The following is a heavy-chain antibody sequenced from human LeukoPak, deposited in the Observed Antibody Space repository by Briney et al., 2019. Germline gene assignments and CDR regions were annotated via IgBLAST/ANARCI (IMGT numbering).Heavy chain of an antibody. D-gene: IGHD3-10*01. J-gene: IGHJ4*01. Sequence: ASVSVSCNASGYTFTSDGISWVWEAPGQGLEWMGLITITSSNNNYAHKLQGRVTMTTDTSTSTAYMELRSVRSENTAVYYCARDLTIVRRETDYWGHGTLGT. CDR2: ITITSSNN. V-gene: IGHV1-18*01. CDR1: GYTFTSDG. CDR3: ARDLTIVRRETDY.